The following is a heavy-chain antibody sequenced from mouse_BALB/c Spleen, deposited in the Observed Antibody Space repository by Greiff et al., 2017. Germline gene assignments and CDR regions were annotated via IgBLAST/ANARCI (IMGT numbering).Heavy chain of an antibody. V-gene: IGHV1-12*01. J-gene: IGHJ2*01. D-gene: IGHD2-14*01. CDR3: AKDYRYDGPDY. Sequence: LQQPGAELVKPGASVKMSCKASGYTFTSYNMHWVKQTPGQGLEWIGAIYPGNGDTSYNQKFKGKATLTADKSSSTAYMQLSSLTSEDSAVYYCAKDYRYDGPDYWGQGTTLTVSS. CDR1: GYTFTSYN. CDR2: IYPGNGDT.